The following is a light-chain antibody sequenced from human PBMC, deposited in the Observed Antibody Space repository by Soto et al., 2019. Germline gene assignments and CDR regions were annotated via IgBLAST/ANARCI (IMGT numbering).Light chain of an antibody. Sequence: ELVLTQSPGTLSLSPGERATLSCRASQSVSSTYLAWYQQKPGQAPRLLIYGASSRATGIPDRFSGSASGTDFTLTINTLQPADFATYYCQQYNSYPWTFGQGTKV. CDR1: QSVSSTY. CDR2: GAS. V-gene: IGKV3-20*01. CDR3: QQYNSYPWT. J-gene: IGKJ1*01.